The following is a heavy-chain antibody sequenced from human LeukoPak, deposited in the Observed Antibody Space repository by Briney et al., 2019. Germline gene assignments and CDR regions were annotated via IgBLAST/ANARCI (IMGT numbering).Heavy chain of an antibody. D-gene: IGHD6-13*01. CDR2: ISSSSSYI. CDR3: ARDVFKRDSSIWDGDY. J-gene: IGHJ4*02. V-gene: IGHV3-21*01. Sequence: GGSLRLSCAASGFTFSSYSMNWVRQAPGKGLEWVSSISSSSSYIYYADSVKGRFTISRDNAKNSLYLQMNSLRAEDTAVYYCARDVFKRDSSIWDGDYWGQGTLVTVSS. CDR1: GFTFSSYS.